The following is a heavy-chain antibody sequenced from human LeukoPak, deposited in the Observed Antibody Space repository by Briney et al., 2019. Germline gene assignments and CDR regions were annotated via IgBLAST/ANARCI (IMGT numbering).Heavy chain of an antibody. CDR2: IIPIFGTA. CDR1: GYTFTSYG. Sequence: ASVKVSCKASGYTFTSYGISWVRQAPGQGLEWMGWIIPIFGTANYAQKFQGRVTITADKSTSTAYMELSSLRSEDTAVYYCARGQPSIAAAGYYYYYYMDVWGKGTTVTVSS. D-gene: IGHD6-13*01. V-gene: IGHV1-69*06. CDR3: ARGQPSIAAAGYYYYYYMDV. J-gene: IGHJ6*03.